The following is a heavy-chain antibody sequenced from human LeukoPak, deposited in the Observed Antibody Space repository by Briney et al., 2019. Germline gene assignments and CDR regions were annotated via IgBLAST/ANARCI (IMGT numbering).Heavy chain of an antibody. CDR3: ARDRGYSYAFDY. CDR2: IYTSGST. CDR1: GGSISSYY. Sequence: PSETLSLTCTVSGGSISSYYWSWIRQPAGKGLGWIGRIYTSGSTNYNPSLKSRVTMSVDTSKNQFSLKLSSVTAADTAVYYCARDRGYSYAFDYWGQGTLVTVSS. V-gene: IGHV4-4*07. D-gene: IGHD5-18*01. J-gene: IGHJ4*02.